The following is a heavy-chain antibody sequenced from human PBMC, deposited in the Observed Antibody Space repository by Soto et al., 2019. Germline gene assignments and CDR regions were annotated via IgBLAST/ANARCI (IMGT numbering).Heavy chain of an antibody. CDR2: ISSDGSRI. J-gene: IGHJ4*02. CDR3: VTTTEQGY. CDR1: GFTFSSSW. Sequence: EVQLVESGGGLVQPGGSLRLSCAASGFTFSSSWMHWVRQAPGKGLVWVSGISSDGSRISYADTVRGRSTISRDNAKNTLYLEMSSLRGEDTAVYYCVTTTEQGYWGQGTLVTVSS. D-gene: IGHD4-17*01. V-gene: IGHV3-74*01.